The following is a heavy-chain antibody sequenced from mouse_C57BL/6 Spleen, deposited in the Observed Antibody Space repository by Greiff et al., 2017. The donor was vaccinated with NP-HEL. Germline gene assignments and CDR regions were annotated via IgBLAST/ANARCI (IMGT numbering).Heavy chain of an antibody. D-gene: IGHD2-3*01. V-gene: IGHV1-54*01. CDR1: GYAFTNYL. CDR2: LNPGSGGT. Sequence: QVQLQQSGAELVRPGTSVKVSCKASGYAFTNYLIEWVKQRPGQGLEWIGVLNPGSGGTNYNEKFKGKATLTADKSSSTAYMQLSSLTSEDSAVYFCARSRWLPNYYAMDYWGQGTSVTVSS. CDR3: ARSRWLPNYYAMDY. J-gene: IGHJ4*01.